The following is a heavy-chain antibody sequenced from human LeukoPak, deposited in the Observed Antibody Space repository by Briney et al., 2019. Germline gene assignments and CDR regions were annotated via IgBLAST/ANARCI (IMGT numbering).Heavy chain of an antibody. Sequence: GGSLRLSCAASGFTFSSYEMNWVRQAPGKGLEWVSYISSSGSTIYYADSVKGRFTISRDNAKNSLYLQMNSLRAEDTAVYYCARDCGGSCYALVTDAFDIWGQGTMVTVSS. D-gene: IGHD2-15*01. CDR2: ISSSGSTI. CDR1: GFTFSSYE. CDR3: ARDCGGSCYALVTDAFDI. V-gene: IGHV3-48*03. J-gene: IGHJ3*02.